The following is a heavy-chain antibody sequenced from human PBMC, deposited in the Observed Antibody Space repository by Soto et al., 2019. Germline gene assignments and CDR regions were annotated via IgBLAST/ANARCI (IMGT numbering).Heavy chain of an antibody. D-gene: IGHD3-9*01. V-gene: IGHV1-69*02. CDR1: GGTFSSYT. CDR3: AXSAADILTGYAFDI. Sequence: QVQLVQSGAEVKKPGSSVKVSCKASGGTFSSYTISWVRQAPGQGLEWMGRIIPILGIANYAQKFQGRVTITADKSTSTAYMELSSLRSEDTAVYYCAXSAADILTGYAFDIWGQGTMVTVSS. J-gene: IGHJ3*02. CDR2: IIPILGIA.